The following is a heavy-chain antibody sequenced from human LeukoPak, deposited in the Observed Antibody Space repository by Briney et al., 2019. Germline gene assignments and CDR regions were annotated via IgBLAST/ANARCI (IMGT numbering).Heavy chain of an antibody. Sequence: GGSLRLSCAASGFNFNTYSMNWVRQAPGKGLEWVSYISSRSITMYYADSVKGRFTISRDNAKNSLYLQMNSLRAEDTAVYYCARGAASLDYWGQGTLVTVSS. V-gene: IGHV3-48*04. J-gene: IGHJ4*02. CDR2: ISSRSITM. D-gene: IGHD2-15*01. CDR3: ARGAASLDY. CDR1: GFNFNTYS.